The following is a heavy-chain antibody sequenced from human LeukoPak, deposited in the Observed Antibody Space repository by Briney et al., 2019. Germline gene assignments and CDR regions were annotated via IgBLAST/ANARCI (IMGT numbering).Heavy chain of an antibody. CDR2: INSDGDST. J-gene: IGHJ4*02. Sequence: GGSLRLSCSASGFTFSSYAMHWVRQAAGEGLEYVSAINSDGDSTYYADSVKGRFTISRNNSKNTLYLQMSSLRPEDSAVYYCVKTPYSSTWYVGDYWGQGTLVTVSS. CDR3: VKTPYSSTWYVGDY. D-gene: IGHD2/OR15-2a*01. V-gene: IGHV3-64D*06. CDR1: GFTFSSYA.